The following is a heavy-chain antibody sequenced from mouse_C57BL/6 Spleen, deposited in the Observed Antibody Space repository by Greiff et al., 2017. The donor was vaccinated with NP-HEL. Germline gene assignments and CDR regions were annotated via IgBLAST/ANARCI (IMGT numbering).Heavy chain of an antibody. Sequence: EVQLQQSGPELVKPGASVKISCKASGYSFTGYYMNWVKQSPEKSLEWIGEINPSTGGTTYNQKFKAKATLTVDKSSSTAYMQLKSLTSEDSAVYYWAMKRVYAMDYWGQGTSVTVSS. CDR1: GYSFTGYY. J-gene: IGHJ4*01. CDR2: INPSTGGT. V-gene: IGHV1-42*01. CDR3: AMKRVYAMDY.